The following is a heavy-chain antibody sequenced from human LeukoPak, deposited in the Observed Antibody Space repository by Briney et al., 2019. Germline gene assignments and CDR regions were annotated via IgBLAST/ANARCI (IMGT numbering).Heavy chain of an antibody. CDR3: AKAVPKTIFGVAIGYYFDY. D-gene: IGHD3-3*01. V-gene: IGHV3-23*01. CDR1: GFTFSSYA. J-gene: IGHJ4*02. CDR2: ISGSGGRT. Sequence: GGSLRLSCAASGFTFSSYAMSWVRPAPGKGLEWVSAISGSGGRTNYADSVKGRFTISRDISKNTLYLQMNSLRAEDTAVYYCAKAVPKTIFGVAIGYYFDYWGQGTLVTVSS.